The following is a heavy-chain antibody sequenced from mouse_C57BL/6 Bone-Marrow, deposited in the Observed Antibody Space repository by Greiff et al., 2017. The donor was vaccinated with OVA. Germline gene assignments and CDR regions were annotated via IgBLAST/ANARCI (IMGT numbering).Heavy chain of an antibody. CDR3: ARQDSSGYVVSWFAY. CDR2: INPNNGGT. D-gene: IGHD3-2*02. J-gene: IGHJ3*01. V-gene: IGHV1-26*01. CDR1: GYTFTDYY. Sequence: EVKLQQSGPELVKPGASVKISCKASGYTFTDYYMNWVKQSHGKSLEWIGDINPNNGGTSYNQKFKGKATLTVDKSSSTAYMELRSLTSEDSAVYYCARQDSSGYVVSWFAYWGQGTLVTVSA.